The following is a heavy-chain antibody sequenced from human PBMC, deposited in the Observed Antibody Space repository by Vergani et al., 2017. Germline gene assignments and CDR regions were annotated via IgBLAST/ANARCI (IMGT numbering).Heavy chain of an antibody. CDR3: AKANPRNSGYDYLYYYHAMDV. J-gene: IGHJ6*02. CDR2: ISGSGGST. V-gene: IGHV3-23*01. CDR1: GFTFNHYA. Sequence: EVQLLESGGDLVQPGGSLRLSCAASGFTFNHYAINWVRQAQGKGLEWVSGISGSGGSTYYAGSVKGRFTISRDSSKNTLYLQMNSLSAGDTAVYYCAKANPRNSGYDYLYYYHAMDVWGQGTTVTVSS. D-gene: IGHD5-12*01.